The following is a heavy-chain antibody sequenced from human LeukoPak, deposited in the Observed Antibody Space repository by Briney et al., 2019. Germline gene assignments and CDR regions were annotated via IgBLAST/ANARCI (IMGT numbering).Heavy chain of an antibody. D-gene: IGHD6-6*01. CDR1: GFTVNIAW. J-gene: IGHJ4*02. CDR3: ATGIYTSSSFFFDY. Sequence: GGSLRLSCAASGFTVNIAWVTWVRQAPGKGLEWVGRIGSKVDGGTTDYAAPVNARFTISRDDSKNTLYLQMSSLKTEDTAVYYCATGIYTSSSFFFDYWGQGTLVTVSS. CDR2: IGSKVDGGTT. V-gene: IGHV3-15*04.